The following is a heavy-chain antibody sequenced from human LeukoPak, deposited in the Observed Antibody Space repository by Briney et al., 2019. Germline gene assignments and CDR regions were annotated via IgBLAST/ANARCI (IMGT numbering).Heavy chain of an antibody. Sequence: PSETLSLTCTVSGGSISSSSFYWGWIRQPPGKGLEWIGSIYYSGSTYYNPSLKSRVTISVDSSKNQFSLKLSSVTAADTAVYYCVRHEYSSSWFRDYWGQGTLVTVSS. V-gene: IGHV4-39*01. CDR2: IYYSGST. CDR3: VRHEYSSSWFRDY. D-gene: IGHD6-13*01. J-gene: IGHJ4*02. CDR1: GGSISSSSFY.